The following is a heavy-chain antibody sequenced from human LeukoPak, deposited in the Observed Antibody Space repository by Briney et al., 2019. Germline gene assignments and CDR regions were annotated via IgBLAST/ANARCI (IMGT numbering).Heavy chain of an antibody. CDR3: ARDLRRVARPELLFAY. CDR2: INPNSGGT. D-gene: IGHD6-6*01. J-gene: IGHJ4*02. CDR1: GYTSTGYY. V-gene: IGHV1-2*02. Sequence: ASVKVSSKASGYTSTGYYMHWVRQAPGQRLERMGWINPNSGGTTYAQKFQGRVTMTRDTSIRTAYMELSRLRSDDTAVYSCARDLRRVARPELLFAYWGQGTLVTVSS.